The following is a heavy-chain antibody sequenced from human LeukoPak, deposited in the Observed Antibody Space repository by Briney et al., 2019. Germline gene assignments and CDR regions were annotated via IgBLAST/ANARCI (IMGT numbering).Heavy chain of an antibody. Sequence: GGSLRLSCAASGLTVSSNYMSWVRQAPGKGLEWVSVIDSGGSTFYAESVKGRFTISRDNSMNSLYLQMNNLRAEDTALYYCARARGGSESYGMDVWGQGTTVIVSS. CDR1: GLTVSSNY. J-gene: IGHJ6*02. V-gene: IGHV3-66*01. CDR2: IDSGGST. CDR3: ARARGGSESYGMDV. D-gene: IGHD3-10*01.